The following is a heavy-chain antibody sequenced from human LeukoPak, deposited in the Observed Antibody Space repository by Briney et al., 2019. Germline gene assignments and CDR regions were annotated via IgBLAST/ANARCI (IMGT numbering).Heavy chain of an antibody. CDR2: IYTSGST. V-gene: IGHV4-4*07. J-gene: IGHJ5*02. CDR3: ARVMVRGVIWSWFDP. D-gene: IGHD3-10*01. Sequence: SETLSLTCTVSGGSISSYYWSWIRQPAGKGLEWIGRIYTSGSTNYNPSLKSRVTMSVDTSKNQFSLKLSSVTAADTAVYYCARVMVRGVIWSWFDPWGQGTLVTVSS. CDR1: GGSISSYY.